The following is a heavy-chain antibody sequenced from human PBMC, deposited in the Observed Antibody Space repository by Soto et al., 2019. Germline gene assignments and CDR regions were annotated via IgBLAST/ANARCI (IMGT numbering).Heavy chain of an antibody. CDR3: AREGGYEGENWFDP. CDR1: GFTFSSYG. Sequence: GGSLRLSCAASGFTFSSYGMHWVRQAPGKGLEWVAVIWYDGSNKYYADSVKGRFTISRDNSKNTLYLQMNTLRAEDTALYYCAREGGYEGENWFDPWGQGTLVTVSS. V-gene: IGHV3-33*01. J-gene: IGHJ5*02. D-gene: IGHD5-12*01. CDR2: IWYDGSNK.